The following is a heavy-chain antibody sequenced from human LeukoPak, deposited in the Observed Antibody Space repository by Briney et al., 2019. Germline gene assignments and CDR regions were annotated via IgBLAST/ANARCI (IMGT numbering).Heavy chain of an antibody. CDR3: ARVKYGDYGNNWFDP. CDR2: ISAYNGNT. CDR1: GDTFTSYG. Sequence: ASVKVSCKASGDTFTSYGISWVRQAPGQGLEWMGWISAYNGNTNYAQKLQGRVTMTTDTSTSTAYMELRSLRSDDTAVYYCARVKYGDYGNNWFDPWGQGTLVTVSS. D-gene: IGHD4-17*01. V-gene: IGHV1-18*01. J-gene: IGHJ5*02.